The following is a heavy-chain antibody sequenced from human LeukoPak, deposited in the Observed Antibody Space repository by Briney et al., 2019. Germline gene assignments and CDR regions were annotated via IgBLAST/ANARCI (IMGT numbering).Heavy chain of an antibody. CDR3: ESNSAGPM. J-gene: IGHJ4*02. CDR2: ISGSGAST. Sequence: GGSLRLSCAASGFTFSSYAMSWVRQAPGKGLEWVSAISGSGASTFYADSVKGRFTISRDNSKNMLYLQMNSLRDEDTAMYYCESNSAGPMWGQGTLVTVSS. D-gene: IGHD2/OR15-2a*01. V-gene: IGHV3-23*01. CDR1: GFTFSSYA.